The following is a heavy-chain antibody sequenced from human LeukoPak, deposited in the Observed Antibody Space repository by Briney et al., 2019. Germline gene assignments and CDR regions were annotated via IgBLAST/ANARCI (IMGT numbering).Heavy chain of an antibody. D-gene: IGHD5-24*01. J-gene: IGHJ3*02. CDR1: GGSISSYY. CDR2: IYTSGST. CDR3: ARGPARWLQFDDAFDI. V-gene: IGHV4-4*07. Sequence: SGTLSLTCTVSGGSISSYYWSWIRQPAGKGLEWIGRIYTSGSTNYNPSLKSRVTMSVDTSKNQFSLKLSSVTAADTAVYYCARGPARWLQFDDAFDIWGQGTMVTVSS.